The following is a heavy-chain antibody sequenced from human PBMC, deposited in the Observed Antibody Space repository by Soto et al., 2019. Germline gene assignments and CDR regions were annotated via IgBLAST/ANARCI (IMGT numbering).Heavy chain of an antibody. J-gene: IGHJ3*02. CDR1: GFTFSSYS. CDR2: ISSSSSTI. D-gene: IGHD3-16*01. V-gene: IGHV3-48*01. Sequence: ESGGGLVQPGGSLRLSCAASGFTFSSYSMNWVRQAPGKGLEWVSYISSSSSTIYYADSVKGRFTISRDNAKNSLYLQMNSLRAEDTAVYYCARALGLHLGDRDAFDIWGQGTMVTVSS. CDR3: ARALGLHLGDRDAFDI.